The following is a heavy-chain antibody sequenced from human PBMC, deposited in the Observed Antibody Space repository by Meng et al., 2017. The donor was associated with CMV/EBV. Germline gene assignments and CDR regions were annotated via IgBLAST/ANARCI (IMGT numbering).Heavy chain of an antibody. CDR2: ISYDGSNK. CDR3: ARDQGSGSYDY. V-gene: IGHV3-30-3*01. CDR1: GFTFSSYA. Sequence: GESLKISCAASGFTFSSYAMHWVRQAPGKGLEWVAVISYDGSNKYYADSVKGRFTISRDNFKNTLYLQMNSLRAEDTAVYYCARDQGSGSYDYWGQGTLVTVSS. J-gene: IGHJ4*02. D-gene: IGHD3-10*01.